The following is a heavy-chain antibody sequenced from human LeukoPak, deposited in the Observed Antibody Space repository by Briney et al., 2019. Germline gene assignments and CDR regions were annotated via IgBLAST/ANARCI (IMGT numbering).Heavy chain of an antibody. CDR3: ARSRVATIDY. Sequence: GGSLRLSRAASGFTLIIYWMTWVRQAPGKGLEWVANINQGGSEKYYVGSVKGRFTISRDNARNSLYLQMNSLRAEDTAVYYCARSRVATIDYWGQGTLVTVSS. CDR1: GFTLIIYW. D-gene: IGHD5-24*01. J-gene: IGHJ4*02. V-gene: IGHV3-7*01. CDR2: INQGGSEK.